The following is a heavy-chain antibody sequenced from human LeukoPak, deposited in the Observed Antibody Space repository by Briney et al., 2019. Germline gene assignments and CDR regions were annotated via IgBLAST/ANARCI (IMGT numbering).Heavy chain of an antibody. V-gene: IGHV1-8*01. J-gene: IGHJ4*02. CDR1: GYTFTNYD. CDR3: ARSLIVVVQVPDY. D-gene: IGHD2-2*01. Sequence: ASVKVSCKASGYTFTNYDINWVRQATGQGLEWMGWMNPNSGNTGYAQKFQGRVTMTRNTSISTAYMELSSLRSEDTAVYYCARSLIVVVQVPDYWGQGTLVTVSS. CDR2: MNPNSGNT.